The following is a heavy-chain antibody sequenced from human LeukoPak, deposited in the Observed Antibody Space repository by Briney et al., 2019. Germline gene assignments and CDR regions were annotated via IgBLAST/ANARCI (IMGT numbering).Heavy chain of an antibody. CDR3: AREHKTGQFFDY. V-gene: IGHV3-48*03. Sequence: KSGGSLRLSCAASGFTFSSYEMNWVRQAPGKGLEWVSYISTSDSSIYYADSVKGRFTISTENAKNSLYLRMNSLRAEDTAVYYCAREHKTGQFFDYWGQGTLVTVSS. J-gene: IGHJ4*02. D-gene: IGHD1-1*01. CDR2: ISTSDSSI. CDR1: GFTFSSYE.